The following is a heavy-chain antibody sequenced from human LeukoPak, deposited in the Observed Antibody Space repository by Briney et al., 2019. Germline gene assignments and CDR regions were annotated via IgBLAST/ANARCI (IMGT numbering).Heavy chain of an antibody. CDR3: ARGGFNFYFDY. V-gene: IGHV3-48*01. CDR1: GFTFSSYS. Sequence: PGGSLRLSCAASGFTFSSYSMNWVRQAPGKGLEWVSYISSSSSTIYYADSVKGRFTISRDNAKNSLYLQMNSLRAEDTAVYYCARGGFNFYFDYWGQGTLVTVSS. CDR2: ISSSSSTI. J-gene: IGHJ4*02.